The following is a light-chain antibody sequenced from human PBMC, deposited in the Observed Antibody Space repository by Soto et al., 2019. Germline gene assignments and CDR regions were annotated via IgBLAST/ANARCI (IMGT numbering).Light chain of an antibody. CDR1: SSDVGGYDY. CDR3: LSYTSANTRV. CDR2: DVS. J-gene: IGLJ3*02. Sequence: QSALTQPASVSGSPGQSITISCTGASSDVGGYDYVSWYQQHPAKAPKLMIYDVSNRPSGVSNRFSGSKSGNTASLTISGLQPEDEADYYCLSYTSANTRVFGGGTKLTVL. V-gene: IGLV2-14*01.